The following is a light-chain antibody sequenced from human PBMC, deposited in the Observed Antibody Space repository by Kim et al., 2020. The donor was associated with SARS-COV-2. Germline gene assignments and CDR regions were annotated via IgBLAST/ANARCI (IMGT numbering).Light chain of an antibody. CDR1: QSILTY. J-gene: IGKJ2*01. CDR3: QQSYTRPYT. V-gene: IGKV1-39*01. Sequence: DIQMTQSPSSLSAPVGDTVNITCLASQSILTYLNWYQQKSGRAPKLLVYAASGLHTGVPSGFSGSGSGTHFTLSIGALQPEDSALYYCQQSYTRPYTFGQGTKLEI. CDR2: AAS.